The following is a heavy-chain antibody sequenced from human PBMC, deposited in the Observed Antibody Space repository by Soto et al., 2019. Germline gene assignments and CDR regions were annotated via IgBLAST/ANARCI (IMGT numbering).Heavy chain of an antibody. CDR2: ISHSGTS. Sequence: ETLSLTCTXXGYSISXXXXXXWIRQXXGXGXXWIGSISHSGTSFYNPSLKSRVTISMDTSXNXVSLKLTSMTAADTAVYYCARDMHAGITHYFDPWGQGTLVTVSS. CDR1: GYSISXXXX. V-gene: IGHV4-38-2*02. D-gene: IGHD1-26*01. CDR3: ARDMHAGITHYFDP. J-gene: IGHJ5*02.